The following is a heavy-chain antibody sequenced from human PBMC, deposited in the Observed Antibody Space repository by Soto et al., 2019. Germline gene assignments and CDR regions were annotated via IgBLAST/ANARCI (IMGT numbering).Heavy chain of an antibody. D-gene: IGHD3-22*01. CDR3: ARVTYYYDSSGYKSSYYYYGMDV. Sequence: SVKVSCKASGGTFSSYAISWVRQAPGQGLGWMGGIIPIFGTANYAQKFQGRVTITADESASTAYMELSSLRSEDTAVYYCARVTYYYDSSGYKSSYYYYGMDVWGQGTTVTVSS. CDR1: GGTFSSYA. J-gene: IGHJ6*02. CDR2: IIPIFGTA. V-gene: IGHV1-69*13.